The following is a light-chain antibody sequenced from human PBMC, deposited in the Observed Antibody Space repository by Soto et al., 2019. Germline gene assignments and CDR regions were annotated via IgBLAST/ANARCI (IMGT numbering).Light chain of an antibody. CDR3: PQYGSCPRIT. V-gene: IGKV3-20*01. CDR2: GVS. J-gene: IGKJ5*01. Sequence: EIVLTQSPGTLSLSPGERATLSCRASQSLSSSYLAWYQQKPGQAPRLLIYGVSSRAIGIPDRFSGSGSGTDFTLTIRSLEPEDCAVYYWPQYGSCPRITFGQATRLEIK. CDR1: QSLSSSY.